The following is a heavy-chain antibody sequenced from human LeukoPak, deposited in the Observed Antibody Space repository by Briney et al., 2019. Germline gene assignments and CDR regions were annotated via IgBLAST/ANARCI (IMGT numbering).Heavy chain of an antibody. CDR1: GGSISRSGYY. D-gene: IGHD3-10*01. Sequence: PSETLSLTCTVSGGSISRSGYYWGWIRQTPGKGLEWIGSIYYSGSTYYKSSLKSRATISLDTSKNQFSLKLSSVTAADTAVYYCARDHYGSGSYYRIYYYYYMDVWGKGTTVTISS. V-gene: IGHV4-39*07. CDR2: IYYSGST. J-gene: IGHJ6*03. CDR3: ARDHYGSGSYYRIYYYYYMDV.